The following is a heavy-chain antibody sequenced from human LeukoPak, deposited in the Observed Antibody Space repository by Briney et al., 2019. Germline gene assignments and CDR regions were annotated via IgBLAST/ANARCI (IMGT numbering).Heavy chain of an antibody. V-gene: IGHV3-21*01. CDR1: GFTFSSYS. J-gene: IGHJ4*02. CDR3: ARDLAAADDY. D-gene: IGHD6-13*01. CDR2: ISSSSSYI. Sequence: GGSLRPSCAASGFTFSSYSMNWVRQAPGKGLEWVSSISSSSSYIYYADSVKGRFTISRDNAKNSLYLQMNSLRAEDTAVYYCARDLAAADDYWGQGTLVTVSS.